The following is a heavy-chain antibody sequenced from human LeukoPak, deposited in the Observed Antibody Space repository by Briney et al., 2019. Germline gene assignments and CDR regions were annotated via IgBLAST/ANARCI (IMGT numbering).Heavy chain of an antibody. CDR2: IYYSGST. J-gene: IGHJ3*02. Sequence: PSETLSLTCTVSGGSISSYYWSWIRQPPGKGLEWIGYIYYSGSTNYNPSLKSQVTISVDTSKNQFSLKLSSVTAADTAVYYCARMGGSGSYYVGAFDIWGQGTMVTVSS. CDR1: GGSISSYY. V-gene: IGHV4-59*01. D-gene: IGHD3-10*01. CDR3: ARMGGSGSYYVGAFDI.